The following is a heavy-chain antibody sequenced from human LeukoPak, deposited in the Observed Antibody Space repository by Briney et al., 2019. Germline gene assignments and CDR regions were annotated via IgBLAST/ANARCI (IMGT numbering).Heavy chain of an antibody. V-gene: IGHV4-4*09. CDR3: ARYIGGVIEDMDV. Sequence: PSETLSLTCTVSGGSVGVFYWSWVRQSPGKGLEWIGYIYVTGNRYNPYLQSRVTISVDTSRNQFFLKMSSVTAADTAVYYCARYIGGVIEDMDVWGKGTKVTVSS. CDR1: GGSVGVFY. J-gene: IGHJ6*03. D-gene: IGHD3-16*02. CDR2: IYVTGN.